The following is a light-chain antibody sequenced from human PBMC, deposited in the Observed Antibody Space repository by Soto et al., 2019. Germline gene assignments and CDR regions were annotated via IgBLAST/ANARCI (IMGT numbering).Light chain of an antibody. V-gene: IGKV3-15*01. CDR2: YAS. Sequence: EIVMTQSPATLSVSVGERATLSCRASRNVGSNLAWYQHKTGQAPRLLIYYASTRATGVPARFSGSGSGTEFALTISSLQSEDFAVYYCQQYNNWPPYTFGQGTKVEIE. CDR1: RNVGSN. CDR3: QQYNNWPPYT. J-gene: IGKJ2*01.